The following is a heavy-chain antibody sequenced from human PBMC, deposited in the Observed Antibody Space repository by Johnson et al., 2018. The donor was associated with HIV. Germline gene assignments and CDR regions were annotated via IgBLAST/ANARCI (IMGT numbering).Heavy chain of an antibody. D-gene: IGHD6-13*01. CDR3: ARDSASGQQLGDNVRGLLGLRWAM. CDR1: GFTFSSYS. CDR2: ISYDGSNK. J-gene: IGHJ1*01. V-gene: IGHV3-30*04. Sequence: QLLESGGGVVQPGRSLRLSCAASGFTFSSYSMHWVRQAPGKGLEWVAVISYDGSNKYCADSVKGRFTISRDNSKNTLYLQMNSLRAEDTAVYYCARDSASGQQLGDNVRGLLGLRWAMWG.